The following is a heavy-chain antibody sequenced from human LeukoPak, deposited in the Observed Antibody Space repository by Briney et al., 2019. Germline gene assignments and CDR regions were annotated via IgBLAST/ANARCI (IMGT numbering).Heavy chain of an antibody. CDR2: ISYDGSNK. Sequence: GGSLRLSCAASGFTFSSYGMHWVRQAPGKGLEWVAVISYDGSNKYYADSVKGRFTISRDNSKNTLYLQMNSLRAEDTAVYYCARDGTYYDFWSGYYSDNWFDPWGQGTLVTVSS. CDR3: ARDGTYYDFWSGYYSDNWFDP. CDR1: GFTFSSYG. D-gene: IGHD3-3*01. V-gene: IGHV3-30*03. J-gene: IGHJ5*02.